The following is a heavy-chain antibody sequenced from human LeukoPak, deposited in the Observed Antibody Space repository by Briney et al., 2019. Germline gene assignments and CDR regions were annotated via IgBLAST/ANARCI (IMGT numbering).Heavy chain of an antibody. Sequence: GGSLRLSCAASGYTVSSNYMSWVRQAPGKGLEWVSVIYSGGSTYYADSVKGRFTISRHNSKNTLYLQMNSLRAEDTAVYYCARDSPDYYDSSGSNWGQGTLVTVSS. CDR1: GYTVSSNY. V-gene: IGHV3-53*04. CDR2: IYSGGST. CDR3: ARDSPDYYDSSGSN. J-gene: IGHJ4*02. D-gene: IGHD3-22*01.